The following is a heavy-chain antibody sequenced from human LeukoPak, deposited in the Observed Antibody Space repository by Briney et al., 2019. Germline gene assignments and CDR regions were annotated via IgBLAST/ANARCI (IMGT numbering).Heavy chain of an antibody. Sequence: SETLSLTCTVSGGSISSSSYYWGWIRQPPGKGLEWIGSIYYSGSTYYNPSLKSRVTISVDTSKNQFSLKLSSVTAADTAVYCCARGDFWSGIDAFDIWGQGTMVTVSS. V-gene: IGHV4-39*01. J-gene: IGHJ3*02. CDR1: GGSISSSSYY. D-gene: IGHD3-3*01. CDR3: ARGDFWSGIDAFDI. CDR2: IYYSGST.